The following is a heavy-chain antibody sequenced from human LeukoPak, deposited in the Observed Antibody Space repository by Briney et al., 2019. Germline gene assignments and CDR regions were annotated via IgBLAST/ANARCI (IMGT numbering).Heavy chain of an antibody. V-gene: IGHV4-59*01. D-gene: IGHD1-1*01. CDR2: ILYSGTTT. CDR1: GGSISPYY. J-gene: IGHJ4*02. Sequence: PSETLSLTCTVSGGSISPYYWSWIRQTPGKGLEWIGYILYSGTTTNYNPSLKSRVTISVDTSKNQFSLKLSSVTAADTAVYYCARVGDWNDLVYWGQGTLVTVSS. CDR3: ARVGDWNDLVY.